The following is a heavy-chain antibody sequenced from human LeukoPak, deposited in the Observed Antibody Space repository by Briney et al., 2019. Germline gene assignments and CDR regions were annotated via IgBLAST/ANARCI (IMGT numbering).Heavy chain of an antibody. Sequence: GGSLRLSCAASTFTFSNAWMSWVRQAPGKGLEWVAVISYDGSNKYYADSVKGRFTISRDNSKNTLYLQMNSLRAEDTAVYYCAKSGSSGYYGDYWGQGTLVTVSS. J-gene: IGHJ4*02. D-gene: IGHD3-22*01. CDR3: AKSGSSGYYGDY. CDR2: ISYDGSNK. V-gene: IGHV3-30*18. CDR1: TFTFSNAW.